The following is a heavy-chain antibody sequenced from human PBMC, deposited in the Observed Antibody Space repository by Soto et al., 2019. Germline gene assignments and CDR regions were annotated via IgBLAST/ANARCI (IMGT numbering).Heavy chain of an antibody. D-gene: IGHD6-13*01. CDR2: INHSGST. V-gene: IGHV4-34*01. J-gene: IGHJ4*02. Sequence: SETLSLTCAVYGGSFSGYYWSWIRQPPGKGLEWIGEINHSGSTNYNPSLKSRVTISVDTSKNQFSLKLSSVTAADTAVYYCARGPWYSSRRYPYAYWGQGPLV. CDR1: GGSFSGYY. CDR3: ARGPWYSSRRYPYAY.